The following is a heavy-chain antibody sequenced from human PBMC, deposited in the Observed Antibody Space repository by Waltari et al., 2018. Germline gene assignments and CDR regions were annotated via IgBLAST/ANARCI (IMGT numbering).Heavy chain of an antibody. V-gene: IGHV4-34*01. Sequence: QVQLQQWGAGLLKPSATLSLTCAVYGGSFSGYYWSWIRQPPGKGLEWIGEINHSGSTNYNPSLKSRVTISVDTSKNQFSLKLSSVTAADTAVYYCASNTEYYYEDYWGQGTLVTVSS. CDR3: ASNTEYYYEDY. CDR1: GGSFSGYY. J-gene: IGHJ4*02. D-gene: IGHD3-22*01. CDR2: INHSGST.